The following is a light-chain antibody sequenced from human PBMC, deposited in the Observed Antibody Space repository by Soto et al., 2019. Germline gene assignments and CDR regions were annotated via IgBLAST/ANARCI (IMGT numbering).Light chain of an antibody. V-gene: IGKV3-15*01. Sequence: ERVMTQSPATLSLSPGERATLSCRASESVSTNLAWYQQKAGQAPRLLIYGASTRATGIPARLSGSGSGTEFTLTISSLQSEDFAVYYCQQYSIWRTFGQGTKVDIK. CDR2: GAS. CDR1: ESVSTN. CDR3: QQYSIWRT. J-gene: IGKJ1*01.